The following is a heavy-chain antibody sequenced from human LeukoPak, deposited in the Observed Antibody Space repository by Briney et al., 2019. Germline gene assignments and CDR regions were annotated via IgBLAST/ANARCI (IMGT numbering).Heavy chain of an antibody. V-gene: IGHV1-18*01. Sequence: ASVKVSCKASGYTFTSYGISWVRQARGQGLEWMGWISAYNGNTNYAQKLQGRVTMTTDTSTSTAYVELRSLRSDDTAVYYCARVHCSSTSCYELDYWGQGTLVTVSS. J-gene: IGHJ4*02. D-gene: IGHD2-2*01. CDR2: ISAYNGNT. CDR1: GYTFTSYG. CDR3: ARVHCSSTSCYELDY.